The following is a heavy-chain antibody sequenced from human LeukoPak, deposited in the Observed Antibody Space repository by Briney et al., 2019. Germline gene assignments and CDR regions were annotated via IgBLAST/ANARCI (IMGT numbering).Heavy chain of an antibody. Sequence: GGSLRLSCAASGFAFSNYAMHWVRQAPGKGLEWVAFISYDGSNIYYADSVKGRFTISRDNSKNTLFLQMNSLRAEDTAVYFCARDQPGTYTLSGAWGQGTLATVSS. J-gene: IGHJ5*02. CDR2: ISYDGSNI. CDR3: ARDQPGTYTLSGA. V-gene: IGHV3-30-3*01. D-gene: IGHD1-14*01. CDR1: GFAFSNYA.